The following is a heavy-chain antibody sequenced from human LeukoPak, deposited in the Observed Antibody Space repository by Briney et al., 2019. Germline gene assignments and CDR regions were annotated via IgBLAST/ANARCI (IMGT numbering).Heavy chain of an antibody. Sequence: GGSLRLSCAASGFTVSSNYMSWVRQAPGKGLEWVSVIYSGGSTYYADSVMGRFTISRNNSKNTLYLQMNSLRAEDTDVYYCASHGQWLVWGLDYWGQGTLVTVSS. V-gene: IGHV3-66*04. CDR2: IYSGGST. CDR1: GFTVSSNY. J-gene: IGHJ4*02. D-gene: IGHD6-19*01. CDR3: ASHGQWLVWGLDY.